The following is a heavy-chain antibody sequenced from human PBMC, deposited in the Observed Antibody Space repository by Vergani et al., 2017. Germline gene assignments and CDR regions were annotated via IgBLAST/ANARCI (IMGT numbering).Heavy chain of an antibody. D-gene: IGHD3-22*01. CDR2: SNHSGSP. Sequence: QVQLHQWGAGLLKPSETLSLTCAVYGGSFTGYYWTWIRQPPEKGLEWIGESNHSGSPHYNPSLQSRVILSVDTSKNQFSLKLRSVTAADTPVYYCASGPGDTSGYYYPALFYWGQGTLVTVSS. V-gene: IGHV4-34*01. J-gene: IGHJ4*02. CDR1: GGSFTGYY. CDR3: ASGPGDTSGYYYPALFY.